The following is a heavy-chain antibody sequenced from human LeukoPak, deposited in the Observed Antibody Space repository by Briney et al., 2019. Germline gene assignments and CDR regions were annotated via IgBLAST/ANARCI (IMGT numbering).Heavy chain of an antibody. D-gene: IGHD3-10*01. Sequence: ASVKVSCKASGYTFTSYYMHWVRQAPGQGLEWMGIINPSGGSTSYAQKFQGRVTMTRDTSTSTVYMELSSQRSEDTAVYYCARDKGIWFGELFLGGDAFDIWGQGTMVTVSS. CDR2: INPSGGST. V-gene: IGHV1-46*01. CDR1: GYTFTSYY. CDR3: ARDKGIWFGELFLGGDAFDI. J-gene: IGHJ3*02.